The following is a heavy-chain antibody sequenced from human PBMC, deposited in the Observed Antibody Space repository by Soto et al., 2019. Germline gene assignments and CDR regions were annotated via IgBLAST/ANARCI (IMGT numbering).Heavy chain of an antibody. J-gene: IGHJ2*01. D-gene: IGHD3-22*01. CDR1: GFSLSTRGVG. V-gene: IGHV2-5*01. CDR2: IYWNDDK. CDR3: AHGVAYYYDSSGYSHWYFDL. Sequence: QITLKESGPTLVKPTQTLTLTCTFSGFSLSTRGVGVGWIRQPPGKALEWLALIYWNDDKRYSPSLKSRLTITKDTSKNQVVLTMTNMDPVDTATYYCAHGVAYYYDSSGYSHWYFDLWGRGTLVTVSS.